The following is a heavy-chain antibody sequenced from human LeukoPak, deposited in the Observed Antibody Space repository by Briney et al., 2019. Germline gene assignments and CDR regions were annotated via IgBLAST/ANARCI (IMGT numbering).Heavy chain of an antibody. V-gene: IGHV3-30*04. CDR3: ARGRQWRGAFDI. D-gene: IGHD6-19*01. Sequence: GGSLRLSCAASGFTFSSYAMHWVRQAPGKGLEWVAVISYDGSNKYYADSVKGRFTISRDNSKNTLYLQMNSLRAEVTAVYYCARGRQWRGAFDIWGQGTMVTVSS. CDR1: GFTFSSYA. J-gene: IGHJ3*02. CDR2: ISYDGSNK.